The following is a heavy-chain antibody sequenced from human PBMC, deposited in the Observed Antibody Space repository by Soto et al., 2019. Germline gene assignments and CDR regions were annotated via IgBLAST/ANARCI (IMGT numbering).Heavy chain of an antibody. J-gene: IGHJ4*02. CDR2: IYYSGST. CDR1: GGSVSSGSYY. V-gene: IGHV4-61*01. CDR3: ARGGLQLWLLDY. D-gene: IGHD5-18*01. Sequence: SETLSLTCTVSGGSVSSGSYYWSWIRQPPGKGLEWIGYIYYSGSTNYNPSLKSRVTISVDTSKNQFSLKLSSVTAADTAVYYCARGGLQLWLLDYWGQGTLVTVSS.